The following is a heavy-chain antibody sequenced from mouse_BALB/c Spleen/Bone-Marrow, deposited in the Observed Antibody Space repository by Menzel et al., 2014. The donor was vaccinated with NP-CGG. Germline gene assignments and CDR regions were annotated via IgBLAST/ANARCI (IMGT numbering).Heavy chain of an antibody. V-gene: IGHV14-3*02. CDR2: IDPANGNA. CDR3: AIYFYFDY. CDR1: GFNIKDTY. D-gene: IGHD2-3*01. J-gene: IGHJ2*01. Sequence: VQLQQSGAELVKPGASVRLSCTASGFNIKDTYMHWVKQRPDKSLEWIGRIDPANGNAKHDPKFQGKAAITADTSSNTTYLQLSSLTSEDTAVYYCAIYFYFDYWGQGTTLTVSS.